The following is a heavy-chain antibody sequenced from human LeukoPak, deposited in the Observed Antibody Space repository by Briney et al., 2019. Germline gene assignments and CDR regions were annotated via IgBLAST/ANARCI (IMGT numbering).Heavy chain of an antibody. D-gene: IGHD3-10*01. CDR3: ARDRGTLGYYYGSGSYPFDY. J-gene: IGHJ4*02. CDR1: GGTFSNYA. CDR2: IIPIFGTA. V-gene: IGHV1-69*13. Sequence: SVKVSCKAYGGTFSNYAINWVRQDPGQGLEWMGGIIPIFGTANYAQKFQSRLTITADESTSTPYMELSSLRSEDTAVYYCARDRGTLGYYYGSGSYPFDYWGQGTLVAVYS.